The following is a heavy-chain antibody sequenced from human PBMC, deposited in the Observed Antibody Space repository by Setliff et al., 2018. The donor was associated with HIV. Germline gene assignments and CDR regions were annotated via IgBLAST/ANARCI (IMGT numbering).Heavy chain of an antibody. CDR1: GGSISGYY. Sequence: SETLSLTCTVSGGSISGYYWGWIRQPPGKGLEWIGYIYTRGSTNYNPSLKSRVTISVDTSKNQFSLKLTSVTAADTAVYYCEVAGQWGQGTLVTVSS. V-gene: IGHV4-4*09. CDR2: IYTRGST. D-gene: IGHD6-19*01. CDR3: EVAGQ. J-gene: IGHJ4*02.